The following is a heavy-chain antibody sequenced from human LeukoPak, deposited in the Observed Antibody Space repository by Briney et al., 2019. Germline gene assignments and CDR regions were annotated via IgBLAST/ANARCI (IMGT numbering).Heavy chain of an antibody. CDR1: GYSISSGYY. Sequence: SETLSLTCAVSGYSISSGYYWGWIRQPPGKGLEWIGSIYHSGSTYYNSSLKSQVTISVDTSKNQFSLKLSSVTAADTAVYYCARQMGTSLDYWGQGTLVTVSS. D-gene: IGHD5-24*01. J-gene: IGHJ4*02. CDR3: ARQMGTSLDY. CDR2: IYHSGST. V-gene: IGHV4-38-2*01.